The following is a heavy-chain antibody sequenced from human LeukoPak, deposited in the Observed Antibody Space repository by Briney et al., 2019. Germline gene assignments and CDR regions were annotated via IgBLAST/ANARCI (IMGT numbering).Heavy chain of an antibody. D-gene: IGHD2-8*01. Sequence: AGSLRLSCAASGFTFSSHWMHWVRQGPGKGLVWLSRINGGGSITNYADSVKGRLTISRDNAKNTLYLEINSLADEDTAVYFCATGYCPNGVCSHNMGYWGQGTMVTVSS. J-gene: IGHJ4*02. CDR2: INGGGSIT. CDR3: ATGYCPNGVCSHNMGY. CDR1: GFTFSSHW. V-gene: IGHV3-74*01.